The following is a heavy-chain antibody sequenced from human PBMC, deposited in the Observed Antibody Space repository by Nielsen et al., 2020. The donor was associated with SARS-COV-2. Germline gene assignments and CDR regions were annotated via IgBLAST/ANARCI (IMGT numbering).Heavy chain of an antibody. CDR1: GYTFTGYY. Sequence: SVKVSCKASGYTFTGYYMHWVRQAPGQGLEWMGGIIPIFGTANYAQKFQGRVTITADKSTSTAYMELSSLRSEDTAVYYCARGRWDVVVVTAIPNWFDPWGQGTLVTVSS. D-gene: IGHD2-21*02. CDR3: ARGRWDVVVVTAIPNWFDP. J-gene: IGHJ5*02. CDR2: IIPIFGTA. V-gene: IGHV1-69*06.